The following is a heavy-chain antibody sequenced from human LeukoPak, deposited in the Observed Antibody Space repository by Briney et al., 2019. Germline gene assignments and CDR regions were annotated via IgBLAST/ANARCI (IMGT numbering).Heavy chain of an antibody. CDR1: GFTFSTYG. CDR2: ISGSGGST. J-gene: IGHJ4*02. CDR3: AKDFERTGDCYYAFDC. D-gene: IGHD2-21*02. V-gene: IGHV3-23*01. Sequence: GGTLRLSCVASGFTFSTYGMSWVRQAPGKGLEWVSAISGSGGSTYYADSVKGRFTISRDNSKNTLYLQMNSLRAEDTAVYYCAKDFERTGDCYYAFDCWGQGTLVTVSS.